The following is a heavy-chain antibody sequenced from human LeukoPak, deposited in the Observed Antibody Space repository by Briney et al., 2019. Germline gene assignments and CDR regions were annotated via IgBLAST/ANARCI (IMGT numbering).Heavy chain of an antibody. J-gene: IGHJ3*02. Sequence: GGSLRLSCAASGFTLSSYSMNWVRQAPGKGLEWISYIDSDTYGNTIYYPHTVKGRFTISRDNAKNSLYLQMDSLRDEDTAVYYRARAGIVGAKTLGLRSAFDIWGQGTMVTVSS. CDR1: GFTLSSYS. D-gene: IGHD1-26*01. V-gene: IGHV3-48*02. CDR3: ARAGIVGAKTLGLRSAFDI. CDR2: IDSDTYGNTI.